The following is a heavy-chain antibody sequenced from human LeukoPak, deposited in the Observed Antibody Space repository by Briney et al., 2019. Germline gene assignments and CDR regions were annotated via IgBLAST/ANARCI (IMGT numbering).Heavy chain of an antibody. J-gene: IGHJ6*02. CDR1: GGSISSGGYY. CDR2: IYYSGST. Sequence: SETLSLTCTVSGGSISSGGYYWSWIRQHPGKGLEWIGYIYYSGSTYYNPPLKSRVTISVDTSKNQFSLKLSSVTAADTAVYYCARGVVHTARYYYYGMDVWGQGTTVTVSS. CDR3: ARGVVHTARYYYYGMDV. D-gene: IGHD2-15*01. V-gene: IGHV4-31*03.